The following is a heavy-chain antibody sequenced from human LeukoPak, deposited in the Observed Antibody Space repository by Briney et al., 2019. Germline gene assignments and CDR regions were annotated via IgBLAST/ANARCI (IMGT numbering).Heavy chain of an antibody. CDR1: GFTFSSHA. CDR2: ISYDGSNK. J-gene: IGHJ4*02. D-gene: IGHD4-17*01. CDR3: ARAKGPRVTTYYFDY. V-gene: IGHV3-30*01. Sequence: PGRSLRLSCAASGFTFSSHAMHWVRQAPGKGLEWVAAISYDGSNKYYADSVKGRFTISRDNSKNTLYLQMNSLRAEDTAVYYCARAKGPRVTTYYFDYWGQGTLVTVSS.